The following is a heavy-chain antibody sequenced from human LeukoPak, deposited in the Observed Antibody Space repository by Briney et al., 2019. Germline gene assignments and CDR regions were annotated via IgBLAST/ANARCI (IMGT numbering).Heavy chain of an antibody. Sequence: GGSLRLSCAASGFTFSSYAMHWVRQAPGKGLEWVAVISYDGSNKYYADSVKGRFTISRDNSKNTLYLQMNSLRAEDTAVYYCARAHPSTSGYCSSTSCYVSNYYYGMDAWGQGTTVTVSS. D-gene: IGHD2-2*01. CDR3: ARAHPSTSGYCSSTSCYVSNYYYGMDA. CDR1: GFTFSSYA. CDR2: ISYDGSNK. V-gene: IGHV3-30-3*01. J-gene: IGHJ6*02.